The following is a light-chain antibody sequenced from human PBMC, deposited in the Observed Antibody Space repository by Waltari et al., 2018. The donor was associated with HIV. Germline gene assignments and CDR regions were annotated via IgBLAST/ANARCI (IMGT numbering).Light chain of an antibody. CDR2: WAS. Sequence: DIVMTQSPDYLAVCLGARATINCKSSHSVLYTSNSNNYLAWYQQKPGQPPKLLIYWASTRESGVPDRFSGSGSGTEFTLTISSLQAEDVAVYYCQQYYSTPITFGQGTRLEIK. V-gene: IGKV4-1*01. CDR3: QQYYSTPIT. CDR1: HSVLYTSNSNNY. J-gene: IGKJ5*01.